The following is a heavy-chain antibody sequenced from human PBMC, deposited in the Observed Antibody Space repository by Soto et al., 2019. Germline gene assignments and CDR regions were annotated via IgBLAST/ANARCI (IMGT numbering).Heavy chain of an antibody. Sequence: GGSLRLSCAASGFTFSSYAMSWVRQAPGKGLEWVSAITGSGGSTYYADSVKGRFTISRDNSKNTLYLQMNSLRAEDTAVYYCARHYDFWSGYYDYWGQGTLVTVSS. CDR1: GFTFSSYA. V-gene: IGHV3-23*01. CDR3: ARHYDFWSGYYDY. D-gene: IGHD3-3*01. CDR2: ITGSGGST. J-gene: IGHJ4*02.